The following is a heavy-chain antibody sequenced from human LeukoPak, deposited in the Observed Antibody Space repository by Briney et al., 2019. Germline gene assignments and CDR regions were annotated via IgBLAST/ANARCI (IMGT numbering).Heavy chain of an antibody. Sequence: GNYAMSWIRQPPGKGLEWIGYIYYSGSTYYNPSLKSRVTISVDTSKNQFSLKLSSVTAADTAVYYCAREAYCGGDCLGAFDIWGQGTMVTVSS. J-gene: IGHJ3*02. D-gene: IGHD2-21*02. V-gene: IGHV4-30-4*01. CDR2: IYYSGST. CDR1: GNYA. CDR3: AREAYCGGDCLGAFDI.